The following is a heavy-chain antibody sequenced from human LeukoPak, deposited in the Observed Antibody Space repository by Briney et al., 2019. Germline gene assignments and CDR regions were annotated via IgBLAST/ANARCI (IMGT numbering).Heavy chain of an antibody. CDR1: GFTFSSYA. CDR2: ISSNGGST. J-gene: IGHJ6*03. CDR3: ARVFIVVVPAAGYMDV. V-gene: IGHV3-64*01. D-gene: IGHD2-2*01. Sequence: GGSLRLSCAASGFTFSSYAMHWVRQAPGKGLEYVSAISSNGGSTYYANSVKGRFTISRDNSKNTLYLQMGSLRADDTAVYYCARVFIVVVPAAGYMDVWGEGTTVTVSS.